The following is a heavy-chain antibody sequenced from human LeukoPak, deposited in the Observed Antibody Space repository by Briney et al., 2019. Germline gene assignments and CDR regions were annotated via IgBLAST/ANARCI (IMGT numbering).Heavy chain of an antibody. V-gene: IGHV3-48*04. CDR1: AFTFSSYT. D-gene: IGHD6-19*01. J-gene: IGHJ4*02. Sequence: GGSLRLSCAASAFTFSSYTMNWVRQAPGKELEWVSYIDLSGSTLYYVDSVKGRFTISRDNAKNSLYLQMNSLRAEDTALYHCARRRSSGWYFDYWGQGTLVTVSS. CDR2: IDLSGSTL. CDR3: ARRRSSGWYFDY.